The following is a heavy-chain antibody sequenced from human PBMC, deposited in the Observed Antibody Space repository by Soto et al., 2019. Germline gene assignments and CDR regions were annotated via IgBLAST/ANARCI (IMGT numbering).Heavy chain of an antibody. CDR3: ARTLLRYFDWLLPFDY. J-gene: IGHJ4*02. CDR2: ISAYNGNT. CDR1: GYTFTSYG. Sequence: ASVKVSCKASGYTFTSYGISWVRQAPGQGLESMGWISAYNGNTNYAQKLQGRVTMTTDTSTSTAYMELRSLRSDDTAGYYCARTLLRYFDWLLPFDYWGKETLVTVSS. V-gene: IGHV1-18*01. D-gene: IGHD3-9*01.